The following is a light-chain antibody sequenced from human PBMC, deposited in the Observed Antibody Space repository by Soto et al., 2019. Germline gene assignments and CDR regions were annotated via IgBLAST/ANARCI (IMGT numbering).Light chain of an antibody. CDR1: QSVSSN. CDR2: GAS. Sequence: IVMTQSPVTLSVSPGERVTLSCRASQSVSSNLAWYQQKPGQAPSLLIYGASSRATGIPDRFSGSGSGTDFTLTISRLEPEDFAVYYCQQYNNSLWTFGQGTKVDIK. V-gene: IGKV3D-15*01. CDR3: QQYNNSLWT. J-gene: IGKJ1*01.